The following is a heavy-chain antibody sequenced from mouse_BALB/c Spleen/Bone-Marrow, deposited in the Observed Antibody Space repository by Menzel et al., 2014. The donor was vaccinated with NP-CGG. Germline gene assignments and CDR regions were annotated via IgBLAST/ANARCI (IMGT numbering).Heavy chain of an antibody. Sequence: DVKLQESGGGLVQPGGSLKLSCAASGFTFSSYGISWVRQNPDKRLELVATINSNGGSTYYPDSVKGRFTISRDNAKNTLYLQMSSLKSEDTAMYYCARDRGGYGNPRSFAYWGQGTMVTVSA. CDR2: INSNGGST. CDR3: ARDRGGYGNPRSFAY. J-gene: IGHJ3*01. D-gene: IGHD2-1*01. V-gene: IGHV5-6-3*01. CDR1: GFTFSSYG.